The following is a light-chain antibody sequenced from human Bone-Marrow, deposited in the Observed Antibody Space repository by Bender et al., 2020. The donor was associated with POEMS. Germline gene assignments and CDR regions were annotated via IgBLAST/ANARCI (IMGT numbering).Light chain of an antibody. CDR3: CSSTASYSWV. CDR2: EAI. V-gene: IGLV2-11*01. J-gene: IGLJ3*02. Sequence: QSALTQPRSMSGSLGQSVTISCTGTSSDGYNYVSWYQQHPGKAPKLMIYEAIKRPSGVSDRFSAYKSGNTASLTISGLQAEDEADYYCCSSTASYSWVFGGGTKLTVL. CDR1: SSDGYNY.